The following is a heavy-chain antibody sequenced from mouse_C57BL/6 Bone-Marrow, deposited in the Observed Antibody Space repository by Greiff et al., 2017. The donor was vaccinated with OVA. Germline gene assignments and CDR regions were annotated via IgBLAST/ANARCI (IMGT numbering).Heavy chain of an antibody. V-gene: IGHV1-64*01. Sequence: QVQLQQSGAELVKPGASVKLSCKASGYTFTSYWMHWVKQRPGQGLEWIGMIHPNSGSTNYNEKFKSKATLTVDKSSSTAYMQLSSLTSEDSAVYYCASIYDGYYGVAYWGQGTLVTVSA. CDR2: IHPNSGST. CDR1: GYTFTSYW. D-gene: IGHD2-3*01. CDR3: ASIYDGYYGVAY. J-gene: IGHJ3*01.